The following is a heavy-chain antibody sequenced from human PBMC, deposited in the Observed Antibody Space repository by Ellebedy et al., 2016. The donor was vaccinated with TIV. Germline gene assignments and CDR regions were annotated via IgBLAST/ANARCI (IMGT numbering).Heavy chain of an antibody. V-gene: IGHV1-58*02. J-gene: IGHJ3*02. CDR3: ARDTGVLWFGGHDAFDI. D-gene: IGHD3-10*01. CDR2: IVVGSGNT. CDR1: GFTFTSSA. Sequence: AASVKVSCKASGFTFTSSAMQWVRQARGQRLEWIGWIVVGSGNTNYAQKLQGRVTMTTDTSTSTAYMELRSLRSDDTAVYYCARDTGVLWFGGHDAFDIWGQGTMVTVSS.